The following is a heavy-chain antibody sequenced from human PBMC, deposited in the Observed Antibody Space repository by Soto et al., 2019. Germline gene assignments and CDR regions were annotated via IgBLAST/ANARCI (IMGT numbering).Heavy chain of an antibody. V-gene: IGHV3-30*03. J-gene: IGHJ1*01. CDR3: AIFQFSSSRAEYFQL. CDR2: ISYDGSDI. Sequence: QVQLVESGGGVVQPGRSLRLSCAASGFTFSLYGMHWVRQAPGKGLEWVAVISYDGSDIYYADSVKGRITISRDNSRNTLYLQMNSLRPEDTAVYYCAIFQFSSSRAEYFQLWGQGTVVTVSP. CDR1: GFTFSLYG. D-gene: IGHD2-2*01.